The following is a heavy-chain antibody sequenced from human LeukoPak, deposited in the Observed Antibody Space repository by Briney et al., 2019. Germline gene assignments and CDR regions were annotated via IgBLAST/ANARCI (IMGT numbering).Heavy chain of an antibody. Sequence: PSETLSLTCAVYGGSFSGYYWSWIRQPPGKGLEWIGEINHSGSTNYNPSLKSRVTISVDTSKNQFSLKLSSVTAADTAVYYCARGYYYDSSGDPYYYYYYMDVWGKGTTVTVSS. J-gene: IGHJ6*03. CDR1: GGSFSGYY. CDR2: INHSGST. V-gene: IGHV4-34*01. D-gene: IGHD3-22*01. CDR3: ARGYYYDSSGDPYYYYYYMDV.